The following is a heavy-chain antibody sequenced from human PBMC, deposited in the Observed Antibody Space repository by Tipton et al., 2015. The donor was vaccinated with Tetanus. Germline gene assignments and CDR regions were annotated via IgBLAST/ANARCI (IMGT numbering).Heavy chain of an antibody. D-gene: IGHD6-19*01. CDR3: ARDQARGARGWYYFDY. Sequence: TLSLTCTVSGGSISSGGYYWSWIRQHPGKGLEWIGDLYYSGSTYYNPSPKSRVTISVDTSKYQFSVNLNSVTAADTAVYYCARDQARGARGWYYFDYWGQGALVTVSS. CDR1: GGSISSGGYY. J-gene: IGHJ4*02. V-gene: IGHV4-31*03. CDR2: LYYSGST.